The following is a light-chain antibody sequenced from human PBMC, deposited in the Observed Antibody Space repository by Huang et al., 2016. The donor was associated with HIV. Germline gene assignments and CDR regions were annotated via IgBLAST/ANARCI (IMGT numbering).Light chain of an antibody. CDR3: QQRGNWPIT. Sequence: EIVLTQSPATLSLSPGERATLSCRANQSLSSYLAWYQQKPGQAPRLLSYDASNRATGRPARFSGSGSGTDFTLTISSLEPEDFAVYYCQQRGNWPITFGQGTRLEIK. V-gene: IGKV3-11*01. CDR1: QSLSSY. CDR2: DAS. J-gene: IGKJ5*01.